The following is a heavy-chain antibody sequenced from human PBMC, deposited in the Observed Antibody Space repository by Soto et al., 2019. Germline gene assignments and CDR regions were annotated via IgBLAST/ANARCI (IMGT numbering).Heavy chain of an antibody. CDR3: ARDLGIAASGAYYYGMDV. J-gene: IGHJ6*02. CDR2: ISYDGSNK. CDR1: GFTFNSYG. D-gene: IGHD6-13*01. Sequence: GGSLRLSCAASGFTFNSYGMHWVRQAPGKGLEWVAVISYDGSNKYYGDSVKGRFTISRDNSKNTLYLQMNSLRAEDTAVYYCARDLGIAASGAYYYGMDVWGQGTTVTVSS. V-gene: IGHV3-30*03.